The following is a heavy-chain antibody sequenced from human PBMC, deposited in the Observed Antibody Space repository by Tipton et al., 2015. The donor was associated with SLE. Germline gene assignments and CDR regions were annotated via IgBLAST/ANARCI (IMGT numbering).Heavy chain of an antibody. CDR1: GGSISSHY. CDR3: ARGLTSGYVDY. CDR2: IYYSGST. D-gene: IGHD3-3*01. J-gene: IGHJ4*02. V-gene: IGHV4-59*11. Sequence: GLVKPSETLSLTCTASGGSISSHYWSWIRQPPGKGLEWIGYIYYSGSTNYNPSLKSRVTISVDTSKNQFSLKLSSVTAADTAVYYCARGLTSGYVDYWGQGTLVTVSS.